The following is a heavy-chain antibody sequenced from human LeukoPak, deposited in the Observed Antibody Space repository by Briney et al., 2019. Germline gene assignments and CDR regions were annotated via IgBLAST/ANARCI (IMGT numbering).Heavy chain of an antibody. CDR2: INPNSGGT. Sequence: ASVKVSCKASGYTFTGYYMHWVRQAPGQGLEWMGWINPNSGGTNYAQKFQGRVTMTRDTSISTAYMELSRLRSDDTAVYYCARSLSGYYSHPFDYWGQGTLVTVSS. V-gene: IGHV1-2*02. CDR1: GYTFTGYY. J-gene: IGHJ4*02. D-gene: IGHD3-22*01. CDR3: ARSLSGYYSHPFDY.